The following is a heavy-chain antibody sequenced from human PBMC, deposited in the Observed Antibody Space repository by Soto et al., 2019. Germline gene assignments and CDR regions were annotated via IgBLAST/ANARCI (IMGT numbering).Heavy chain of an antibody. CDR2: ISWDGGST. Sequence: GESLKISCAASGFTFDDYAMHWVRQAPGKGLEWVSLISWDGGSTYYADSVKGRFTISRDNSKNSLYLQMNSLRAEDTALYYCAKDLYTAYESDYYYGMDVWGQGTTVTVSS. J-gene: IGHJ6*02. D-gene: IGHD5-18*01. V-gene: IGHV3-43D*03. CDR3: AKDLYTAYESDYYYGMDV. CDR1: GFTFDDYA.